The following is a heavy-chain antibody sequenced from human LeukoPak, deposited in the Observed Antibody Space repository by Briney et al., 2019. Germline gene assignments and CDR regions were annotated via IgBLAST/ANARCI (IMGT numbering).Heavy chain of an antibody. CDR2: INPNSGGT. J-gene: IGHJ1*01. D-gene: IGHD6-6*01. CDR1: GYTFTGYY. Sequence: ASVKVSCKASGYTFTGYYMHWVRQAPGQGLEWMGWINPNSGGTNYAQKFQGRVTMTRDTSISTAYMELSRLRSDDTAVYYCARVSRIAAREVSYFQHWGQGTLVTVSS. V-gene: IGHV1-2*02. CDR3: ARVSRIAAREVSYFQH.